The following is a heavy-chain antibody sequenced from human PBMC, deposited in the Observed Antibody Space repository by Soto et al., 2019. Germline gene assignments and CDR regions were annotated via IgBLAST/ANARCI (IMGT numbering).Heavy chain of an antibody. CDR2: IYYSGT. J-gene: IGHJ3*02. Sequence: QVQLQESGPGLVKPSETLSLTCSVSGCSISSYYWSWIRQPPGKGLEWIAYIYYSGTSYNPSLKSRVSISIDTSKNQFSLKLSSVTAADTAVYYCARTYDGSGPNSGGYAFDIWGQGTMVTVSS. V-gene: IGHV4-59*01. D-gene: IGHD3-22*01. CDR1: GCSISSYY. CDR3: ARTYDGSGPNSGGYAFDI.